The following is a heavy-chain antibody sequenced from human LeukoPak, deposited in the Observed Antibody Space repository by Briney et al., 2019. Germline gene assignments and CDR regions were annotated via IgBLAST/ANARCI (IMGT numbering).Heavy chain of an antibody. Sequence: GGSLRLSCTASGFYFSTYAMSWVRQAPGKGLEWISGIGGGDTHYADSVKGRFTISRDNSKNTVELQMSSLRAEDTAVYYCAKDGQNFNAMWDYFDSGGREPWSPSPQ. V-gene: IGHV3-23*01. J-gene: IGHJ4*02. CDR1: GFYFSTYA. CDR2: IGGGDT. D-gene: IGHD1-26*01. CDR3: AKDGQNFNAMWDYFDS.